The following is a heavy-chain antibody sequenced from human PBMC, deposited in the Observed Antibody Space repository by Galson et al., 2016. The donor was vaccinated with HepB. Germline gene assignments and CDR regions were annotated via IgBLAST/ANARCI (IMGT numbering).Heavy chain of an antibody. CDR3: ARVRTSGWFDAFDS. V-gene: IGHV1-69*13. Sequence: SVKVSCKASGGPFRNYAINWVRQAPGQGLEWMGGIIPTLGAANSPPRFQGRVTITADESTTTSYMELSNLRSEDTAVYYCARVRTSGWFDAFDSWDQGTMVTVSS. CDR1: GGPFRNYA. CDR2: IIPTLGAA. J-gene: IGHJ3*01. D-gene: IGHD6-19*01.